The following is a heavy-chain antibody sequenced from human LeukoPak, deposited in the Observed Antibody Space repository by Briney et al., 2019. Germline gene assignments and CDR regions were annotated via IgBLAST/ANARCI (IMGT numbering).Heavy chain of an antibody. CDR3: AKESGKFDY. J-gene: IGHJ4*02. CDR2: ISADGGSA. V-gene: IGHV3-43*02. CDR1: GLNFGESA. Sequence: GGSLRLSCVASGLNFGESALHWVRQAPGKGLEWVSLISADGGSAFSADSVKGRFSISRDNSKNSLYLQMDSLRSEDTAMYYCAKESGKFDYWGQGTLVVVSS.